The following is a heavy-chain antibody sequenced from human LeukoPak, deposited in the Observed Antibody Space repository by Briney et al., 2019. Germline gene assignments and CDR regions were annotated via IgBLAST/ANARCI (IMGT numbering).Heavy chain of an antibody. V-gene: IGHV4-39*01. CDR3: AEGRYFDWLDDAFDI. CDR2: IYDSGST. Sequence: SETLSLTCTVSGGSISGSSSYWGWIPPPPGKGLEWDGSIYDSGSTYSNPSLKSPVTISVATSKNQFYLKLSSVTAADTAVYYCAEGRYFDWLDDAFDIWGQGTMVTVSS. D-gene: IGHD3-9*01. CDR1: GGSISGSSSY. J-gene: IGHJ3*02.